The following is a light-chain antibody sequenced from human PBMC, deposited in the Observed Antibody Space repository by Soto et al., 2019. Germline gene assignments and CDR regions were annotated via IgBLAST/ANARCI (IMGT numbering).Light chain of an antibody. V-gene: IGKV3-20*01. CDR2: DAS. CDR3: KQYGSSPGT. Sequence: EIVLTQSPGTLSLSPGERATLSCRASQSVSNNYLAWYQQKPGQAPRLLIYDASNRATGIPARFSGSGSGTDFTLTIRRLEPEDFAVYYCKQYGSSPGTFGGGTKVDIK. J-gene: IGKJ4*01. CDR1: QSVSNNY.